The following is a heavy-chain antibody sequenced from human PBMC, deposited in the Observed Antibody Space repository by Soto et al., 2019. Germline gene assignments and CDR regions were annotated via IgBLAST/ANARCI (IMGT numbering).Heavy chain of an antibody. V-gene: IGHV1-18*01. CDR3: AREVQYDSGGYHELQN. D-gene: IGHD3-22*01. Sequence: ASVKVSCKASGYTFNNYCITWVRQAPGQGLEWLGWISAYNGNTNYAQNLHVRMTLTTDTSTATAYMELRSLRSDDTAVYYCAREVQYDSGGYHELQNWG. CDR2: ISAYNGNT. J-gene: IGHJ1*01. CDR1: GYTFNNYC.